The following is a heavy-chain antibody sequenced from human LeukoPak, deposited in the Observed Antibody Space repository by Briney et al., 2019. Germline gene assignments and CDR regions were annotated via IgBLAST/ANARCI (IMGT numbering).Heavy chain of an antibody. CDR2: INPSGSNS. CDR1: GYTFSSYY. D-gene: IGHD6-6*01. CDR3: ARDLGSSATSTNWFDP. J-gene: IGHJ5*02. V-gene: IGHV1-46*01. Sequence: ASVKVSCKASGYTFSSYYIHWVRQAPGQGLQWMGVINPSGSNSRYAEEFQGRVTMTTDTSTSTAYMELRSLRSDDTAVYYCARDLGSSATSTNWFDPWGQGTLVTVSS.